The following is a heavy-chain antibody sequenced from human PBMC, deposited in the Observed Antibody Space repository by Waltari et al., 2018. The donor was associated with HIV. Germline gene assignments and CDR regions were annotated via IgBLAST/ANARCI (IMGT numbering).Heavy chain of an antibody. V-gene: IGHV3-30-3*01. D-gene: IGHD1-26*01. Sequence: QVQLVESGGGVVQPGRSLRLSCAASGFTFSSYTIHWVRQSPGPGLGWVAVISNEGNNKYYAESVKGRFTISRDNSKNTLYLQMNSLRVEDTALYYCAREGEGTWEWHAFDVWGQETMVTVSS. CDR3: AREGEGTWEWHAFDV. CDR2: ISNEGNNK. CDR1: GFTFSSYT. J-gene: IGHJ3*01.